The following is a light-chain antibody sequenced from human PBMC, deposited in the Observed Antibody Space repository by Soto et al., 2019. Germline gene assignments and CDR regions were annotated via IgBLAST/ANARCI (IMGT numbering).Light chain of an antibody. V-gene: IGLV2-14*01. Sequence: QSALTQPASVSGSPGQSITISCTGTSSDVGDYNYVSWYHQHPGKAPKLMIYDVSHRPSGVSSRFSGAKSGNTASLTIFGLQAEDEADYDCASYTDSTIVMFGGGTKLTVL. CDR1: SSDVGDYNY. J-gene: IGLJ3*02. CDR2: DVS. CDR3: ASYTDSTIVM.